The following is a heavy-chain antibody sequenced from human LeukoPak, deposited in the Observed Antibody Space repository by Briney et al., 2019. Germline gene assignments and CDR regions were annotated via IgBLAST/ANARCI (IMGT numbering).Heavy chain of an antibody. D-gene: IGHD5-24*01. V-gene: IGHV3-7*04. CDR3: TRVGYIDEGIDY. J-gene: IGHJ4*02. Sequence: GGSLRLSCAASGFTFTSYSMNWVRQAPGKGLEWVANIKQDGSKKSYVDSVKGRFTISRDNAKNSLYLQMNSLRAEDTAIYYCTRVGYIDEGIDYWGQGTLVTVSS. CDR2: IKQDGSKK. CDR1: GFTFTSYS.